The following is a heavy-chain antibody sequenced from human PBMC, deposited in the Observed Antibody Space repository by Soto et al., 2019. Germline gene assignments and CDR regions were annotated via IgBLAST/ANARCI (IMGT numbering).Heavy chain of an antibody. V-gene: IGHV3-23*01. CDR3: EKGRPDSYFDY. J-gene: IGHJ4*02. D-gene: IGHD3-22*01. CDR1: GFTFSRYA. Sequence: PGGSLRLSCAASGFTFSRYAVSWVRQAPGKGLEWVSAISGSGGTTYYADSVKGRFTISRDNSKNTLYLQMKSLRAEDTAVYYFEKGRPDSYFDYWCQAILVTVS. CDR2: ISGSGGTT.